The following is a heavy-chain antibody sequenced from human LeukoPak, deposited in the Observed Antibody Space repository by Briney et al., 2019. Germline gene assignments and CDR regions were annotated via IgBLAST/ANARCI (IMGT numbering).Heavy chain of an antibody. CDR2: MNPNSGNT. D-gene: IGHD3/OR15-3a*01. CDR3: ARGHVWTGYLHYYYYYYMDV. J-gene: IGHJ6*03. Sequence: ASVKVSCKASGYTFTSYDINWVRQATGQGLEWMGWMNPNSGNTGYAQKFQGRVTMTRNTSISTAYMELSSLRSEDTAVYYCARGHVWTGYLHYYYYYYMDVWGKGTTVTISS. CDR1: GYTFTSYD. V-gene: IGHV1-8*01.